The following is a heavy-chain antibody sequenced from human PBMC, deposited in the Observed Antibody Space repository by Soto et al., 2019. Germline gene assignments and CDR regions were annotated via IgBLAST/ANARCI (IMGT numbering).Heavy chain of an antibody. CDR2: IYYSGST. CDR1: GGSISSYY. CDR3: ARDYYDSSGYYFLHDAFDI. Sequence: PLETLSLTCTVSGGSISSYYWSWIRQPPGKGLEWIGYIYYSGSTDYNPSLKSRVTISVDPSKNQFSLKLSSVTAADTAVYYCARDYYDSSGYYFLHDAFDIWGQGTMVTVSS. V-gene: IGHV4-59*01. J-gene: IGHJ3*02. D-gene: IGHD3-22*01.